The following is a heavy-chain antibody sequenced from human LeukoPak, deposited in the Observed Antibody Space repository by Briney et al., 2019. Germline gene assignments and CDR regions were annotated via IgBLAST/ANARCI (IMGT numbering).Heavy chain of an antibody. CDR2: INHSGST. V-gene: IGHV4-34*01. CDR3: ASLGGYYDSSGYGMDV. J-gene: IGHJ6*02. D-gene: IGHD3-22*01. CDR1: GGSFSGYY. Sequence: SETLSLTRAVYGGSFSGYYWNWIRQPPGKGLEWIGEINHSGSTNYNPSLKSRVTISVDTSKNQFSLKLSSVTAADTAVYYCASLGGYYDSSGYGMDVWGQGTTVTVSS.